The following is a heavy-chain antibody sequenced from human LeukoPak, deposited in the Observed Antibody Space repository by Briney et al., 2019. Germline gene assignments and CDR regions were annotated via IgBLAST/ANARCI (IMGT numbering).Heavy chain of an antibody. CDR2: IIPILGIA. Sequence: SVKVSCKASGGTFSSYAISWVRQAPGQGLEWMGRIIPILGIANYAQKFQGRVTITADKSTSTAYMELSSLRSEDTAVYYGARATGDGIYYYDSSGYYPFDYWGQGTLVTVSS. V-gene: IGHV1-69*04. CDR3: ARATGDGIYYYDSSGYYPFDY. J-gene: IGHJ4*02. D-gene: IGHD3-22*01. CDR1: GGTFSSYA.